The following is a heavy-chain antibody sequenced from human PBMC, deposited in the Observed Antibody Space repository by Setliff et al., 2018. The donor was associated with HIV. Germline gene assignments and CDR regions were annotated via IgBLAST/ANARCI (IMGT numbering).Heavy chain of an antibody. D-gene: IGHD3-22*01. J-gene: IGHJ6*03. CDR2: IVVGSGNT. CDR3: AARPGVDSSAYYDYYYMDV. Sequence: GASVKVSCKASGFTFISSAMQWVRQARGRRLEWIGWIVVGSGNTNYAQEFQERVTITRDMSTRTTYMELSNLRSEDTAVYYCAARPGVDSSAYYDYYYMDVWGKGTTVTVSS. V-gene: IGHV1-58*02. CDR1: GFTFISSA.